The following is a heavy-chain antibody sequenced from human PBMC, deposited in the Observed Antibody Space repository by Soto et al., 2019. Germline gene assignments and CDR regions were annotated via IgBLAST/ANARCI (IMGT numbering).Heavy chain of an antibody. CDR3: ARDLWLGESFRYYFDY. Sequence: ASVKVSCKASGGTFTDYSLQWVRQAPGQRLEWMGWINPASGKTKYSQKFQGRVTITRDTSASTAYMELSSLTSEGTALYYCARDLWLGESFRYYFDYWAQGTLVTVSS. J-gene: IGHJ4*01. CDR2: INPASGKT. V-gene: IGHV1-3*01. D-gene: IGHD3-10*01. CDR1: GGTFTDYS.